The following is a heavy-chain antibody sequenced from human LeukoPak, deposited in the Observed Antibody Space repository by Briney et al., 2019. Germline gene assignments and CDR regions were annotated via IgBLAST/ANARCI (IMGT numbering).Heavy chain of an antibody. Sequence: PSETLSLTCAVYGGSFSGYYWSWIRQPPGKGLEWIGEINHSGSTNYNPSLKSRVTISVDTSKNQFSLKLSSVTAADTAVYYCARRRDPYLTTIFGVVTQNWFDPWGQGTLVTGSS. CDR3: ARRRDPYLTTIFGVVTQNWFDP. V-gene: IGHV4-34*01. D-gene: IGHD3-3*01. J-gene: IGHJ5*02. CDR1: GGSFSGYY. CDR2: INHSGST.